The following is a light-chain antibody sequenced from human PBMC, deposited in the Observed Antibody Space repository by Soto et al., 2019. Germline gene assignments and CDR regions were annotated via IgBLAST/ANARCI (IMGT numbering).Light chain of an antibody. J-gene: IGKJ4*02. V-gene: IGKV3-15*01. CDR1: QSVSSN. CDR3: QQHNHWPQT. CDR2: GAS. Sequence: EIVMTQSPATLSVSPGERATLSCRASQSVSSNLAWYQQKPGQAPRLLIYGASTRATGIPARFSGSGSGTEFTLTISSLQFEDFAVYDCQQHNHWPQTFGAG.